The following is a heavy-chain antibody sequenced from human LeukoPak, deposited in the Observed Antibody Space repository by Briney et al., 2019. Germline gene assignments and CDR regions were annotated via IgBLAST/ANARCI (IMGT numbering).Heavy chain of an antibody. CDR2: ISSSSSTI. CDR3: ARGSTYYDSSGQVPFDY. J-gene: IGHJ4*02. V-gene: IGHV3-48*01. CDR1: GFTFSTYS. D-gene: IGHD3-22*01. Sequence: GGSLRLSCAASGFTFSTYSMNWVRQAPGKGLEWVSYISSSSSTIYYADSVKGRSTISRDNAKNSLYLQMNSLRAEDTAVYYCARGSTYYDSSGQVPFDYWGQGTLVTVSS.